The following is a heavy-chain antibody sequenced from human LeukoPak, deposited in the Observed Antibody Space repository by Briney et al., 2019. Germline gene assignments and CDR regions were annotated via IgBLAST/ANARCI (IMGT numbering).Heavy chain of an antibody. Sequence: PGGSLRLSCAASGLTSNSYAMSWVRQAPGKGLEWVSAISGSGGSTYYADSVKGRFTISRDNSKNTLYLQMDSLRAEDTAVYYCAKHYYASGSSRFDYWGQGTLVTVSS. CDR3: AKHYYASGSSRFDY. CDR1: GLTSNSYA. CDR2: ISGSGGST. V-gene: IGHV3-23*01. J-gene: IGHJ4*02. D-gene: IGHD3-10*01.